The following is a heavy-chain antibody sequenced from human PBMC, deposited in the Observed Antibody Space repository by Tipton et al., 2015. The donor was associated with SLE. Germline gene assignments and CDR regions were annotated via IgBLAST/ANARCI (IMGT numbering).Heavy chain of an antibody. CDR2: IYPPDSDA. CDR3: ARQSVQGAYLDF. J-gene: IGHJ4*02. Sequence: QSGAEVKKPGEPLKISCEGSGYRFIAYWIAWVRQMPGKGLEWMGMIYPPDSDARYSPSFQGQVTLSVDKSTNTAYLQWTSLKASGTAMYYCARQSVQGAYLDFWGQGPLLTVSS. D-gene: IGHD1-1*01. V-gene: IGHV5-51*01. CDR1: GYRFIAYW.